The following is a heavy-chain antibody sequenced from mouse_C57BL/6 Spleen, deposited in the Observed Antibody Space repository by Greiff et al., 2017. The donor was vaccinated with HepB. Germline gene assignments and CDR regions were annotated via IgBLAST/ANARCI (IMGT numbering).Heavy chain of an antibody. D-gene: IGHD3-2*02. V-gene: IGHV5-9-1*02. Sequence: EVMLVESGEGLVKPGGSLKLSCAASGFTFSSYAMSWVRQTPEKRLEWVAYISSGGDYIYYADTVKGRFTISRDNARNTLYLQMSSLKSEDTAMYYCTRDAAQASEFAYWGQGTLVTVSA. CDR2: ISSGGDYI. CDR3: TRDAAQASEFAY. J-gene: IGHJ3*01. CDR1: GFTFSSYA.